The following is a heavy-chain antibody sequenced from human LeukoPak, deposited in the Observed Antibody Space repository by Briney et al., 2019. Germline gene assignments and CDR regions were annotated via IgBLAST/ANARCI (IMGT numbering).Heavy chain of an antibody. CDR1: GFTFSIYA. J-gene: IGHJ5*02. Sequence: GGSLRLSCAVPGFTFSIYAMTWVRQAPGKGLEWVSEISGSGGSTYYADSVKGRFTISRDNSKNTLYLQMNSLRAEDTAVYYCANFYYDNSPWGQGTLVAVSS. CDR2: ISGSGGST. CDR3: ANFYYDNSP. V-gene: IGHV3-23*01. D-gene: IGHD3-22*01.